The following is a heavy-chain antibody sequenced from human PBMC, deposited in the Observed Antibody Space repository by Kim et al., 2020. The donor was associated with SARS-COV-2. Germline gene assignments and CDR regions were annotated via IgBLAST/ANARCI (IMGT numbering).Heavy chain of an antibody. CDR2: INHSGST. V-gene: IGHV4-34*01. CDR3: ARGKGPLRHFDP. J-gene: IGHJ5*02. Sequence: SETLSLTCAVYGGSFSGYYWSWIRQPPGKGLEWIGEINHSGSTNYNPSLKSRVTISVDTSKNQFSLKLSSVTAADTAVYYCARGKGPLRHFDPWGQGTLVTVSS. CDR1: GGSFSGYY.